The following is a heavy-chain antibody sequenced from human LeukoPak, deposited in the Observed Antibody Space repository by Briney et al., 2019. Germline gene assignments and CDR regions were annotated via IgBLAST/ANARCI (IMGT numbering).Heavy chain of an antibody. CDR3: ARDFGSSSTVFWFDP. J-gene: IGHJ5*02. CDR1: GYTFTGYY. CDR2: INPNSGGT. Sequence: ASVKVSCKASGYTFTGYYMHWVRQAPGQGLEWMGWINPNSGGTNYAQKFQGRVTMTRDTSISTAYMVLSRLRSDDTAVYYCARDFGSSSTVFWFDPWGQGTLVTVSS. V-gene: IGHV1-2*02. D-gene: IGHD6-6*01.